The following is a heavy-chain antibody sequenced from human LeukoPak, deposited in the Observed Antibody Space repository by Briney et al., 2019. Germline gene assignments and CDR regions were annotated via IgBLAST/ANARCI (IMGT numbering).Heavy chain of an antibody. D-gene: IGHD3-22*01. CDR2: INHSGST. V-gene: IGHV4-34*01. J-gene: IGHJ4*02. CDR1: GGSFSGYY. CDR3: ARRGYYDSRGYFDY. Sequence: SETLSLTCAVYGGSFSGYYWSWIRQPPGKGLEWIGEINHSGSTNYNPSLKSRVTISVDTSKNQFSLKLSSVTAADTAVYYCARRGYYDSRGYFDYWGQGTLVTVSS.